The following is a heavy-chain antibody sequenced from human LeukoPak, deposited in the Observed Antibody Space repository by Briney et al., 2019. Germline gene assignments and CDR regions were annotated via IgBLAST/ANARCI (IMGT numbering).Heavy chain of an antibody. CDR2: INSDGSRT. D-gene: IGHD3-10*01. V-gene: IGHV3-74*01. CDR1: GFTFSSYW. J-gene: IGHJ4*01. CDR3: ARAVYYSNYLGY. Sequence: GGGLRLSCAASGFTFSSYWMHWVRQAPGKGLVWVSRINSDGSRTNYADSVKGRFTISRDNAKNTLYLQMNSLRAEDTAMYYCARAVYYSNYLGYWGQGTLVTSST.